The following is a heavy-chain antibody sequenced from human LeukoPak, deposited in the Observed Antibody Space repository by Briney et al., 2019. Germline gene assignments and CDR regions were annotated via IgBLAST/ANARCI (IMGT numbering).Heavy chain of an antibody. Sequence: GGSLRLSCAASGFTFSDYYMSWIRQAPGKGLEWVSYISSSGSTIYYADSVKGRFTISRDNAKNSLYLQMNSLRAEDTAVYYCAKDPSAAAGPDPFDYWGQGTLVTVSS. V-gene: IGHV3-11*04. CDR2: ISSSGSTI. D-gene: IGHD6-13*01. CDR3: AKDPSAAAGPDPFDY. CDR1: GFTFSDYY. J-gene: IGHJ4*02.